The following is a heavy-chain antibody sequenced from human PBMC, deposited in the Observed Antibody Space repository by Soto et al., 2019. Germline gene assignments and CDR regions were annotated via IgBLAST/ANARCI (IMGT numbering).Heavy chain of an antibody. CDR3: ARAYCRGGSCYSADLFDY. V-gene: IGHV3-21*01. Sequence: EVQLVESGGGLVKPGGSLRLSCAASGFTFSSYSMNWVRQAPGKGLEWVSSISSSSSYIYYADSLKGRFTISRDNAKNSLYLQMNSLRAEYTAAYYCARAYCRGGSCYSADLFDYWGQGTLVTVSS. D-gene: IGHD2-15*01. CDR2: ISSSSSYI. J-gene: IGHJ4*02. CDR1: GFTFSSYS.